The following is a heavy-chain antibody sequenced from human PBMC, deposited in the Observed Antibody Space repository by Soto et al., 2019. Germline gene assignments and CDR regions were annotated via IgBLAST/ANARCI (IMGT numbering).Heavy chain of an antibody. CDR2: ISAYNGNT. D-gene: IGHD3-3*01. CDR3: ARVGPSYYDFWSGYPTQDNWFDP. V-gene: IGHV1-18*01. J-gene: IGHJ5*02. Sequence: ASVKVSCKASGYTFTSYGISWVRQAPGQGLEWMGWISAYNGNTNYAQKLQGRATMTTDTSTSTAYMELRSLRSDDTAVYYCARVGPSYYDFWSGYPTQDNWFDPWGQGTLVTVSS. CDR1: GYTFTSYG.